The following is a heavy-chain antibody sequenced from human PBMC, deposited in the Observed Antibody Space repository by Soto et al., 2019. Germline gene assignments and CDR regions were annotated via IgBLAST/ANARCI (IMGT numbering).Heavy chain of an antibody. V-gene: IGHV3-21*01. Sequence: EVQLVESGGGLVKPGGSLRLSCAASGFTFSSYSMNWVRQAPGKGLEWVSSISSSSSYIYYADSVKGRFTISRDNAKNSLYLQMNSLRAEDTSAYYCARAYIDPAAAGITYYFDYWGQGTLVTVSS. CDR2: ISSSSSYI. CDR3: ARAYIDPAAAGITYYFDY. D-gene: IGHD6-13*01. J-gene: IGHJ4*02. CDR1: GFTFSSYS.